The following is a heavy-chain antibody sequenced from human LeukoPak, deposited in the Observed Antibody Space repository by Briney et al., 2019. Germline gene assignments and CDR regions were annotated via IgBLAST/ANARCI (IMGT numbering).Heavy chain of an antibody. CDR1: GGTFSSYA. V-gene: IGHV1-69*05. CDR2: IIPIFGTA. CDR3: ARDPIFPYHDILTGYYYFDY. J-gene: IGHJ4*02. D-gene: IGHD3-9*01. Sequence: GSSVKVSCKASGGTFSSYAISWVRQAPGQGLEWMGMIIPIFGTANYAQKFQGRVTITTDESTSTAYMELSSLRSEDTAVYYCARDPIFPYHDILTGYYYFDYWGQGTLVTVSS.